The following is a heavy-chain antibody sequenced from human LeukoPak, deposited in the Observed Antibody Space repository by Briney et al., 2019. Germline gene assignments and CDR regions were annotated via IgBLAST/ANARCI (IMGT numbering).Heavy chain of an antibody. V-gene: IGHV4-34*01. CDR1: GGSFSGYY. Sequence: PSETLSLTCAVYGGSFSGYYWSWIRQPPGKGLEWIGEINHSGSTNYNPSLKSRVTISVDTSKNQFSLKLSSVTAADTAVYYCATCPDYGGNSDYYYYYMDVWGKGTTVTISS. CDR2: INHSGST. J-gene: IGHJ6*03. D-gene: IGHD4-23*01. CDR3: ATCPDYGGNSDYYYYYMDV.